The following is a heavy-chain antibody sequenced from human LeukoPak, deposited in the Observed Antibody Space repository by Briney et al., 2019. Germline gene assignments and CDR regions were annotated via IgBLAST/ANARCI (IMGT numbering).Heavy chain of an antibody. CDR2: ISSRCGQI. Sequence: GGSLRLSCAASGFLFNSYTMNWVRQAPGKGLEWVSSISSRCGQIHYADPVKGRFTISRDNAKNSVYLQMNSLRAEDTAVYFCARDREYDYDYYTYGMDVWGLGTAVTVSS. CDR1: GFLFNSYT. D-gene: IGHD3-16*01. V-gene: IGHV3-21*01. J-gene: IGHJ6*02. CDR3: ARDREYDYDYYTYGMDV.